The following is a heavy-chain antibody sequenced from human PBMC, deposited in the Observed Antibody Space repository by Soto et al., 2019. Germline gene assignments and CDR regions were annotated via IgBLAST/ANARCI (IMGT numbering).Heavy chain of an antibody. D-gene: IGHD1-26*01. V-gene: IGHV4-59*08. CDR2: IYYSGST. Sequence: QVQLQESGPGLVKPSETLSLTCTVSGGSISSYYWSWIRQPPGKGLEWIGYIYYSGSTNYNPSLKXRVTIPVDTSKNHSSLKLSSVPAADTAVYYCARRYGGNLDYWGQGTLVPVSS. CDR3: ARRYGGNLDY. CDR1: GGSISSYY. J-gene: IGHJ4*02.